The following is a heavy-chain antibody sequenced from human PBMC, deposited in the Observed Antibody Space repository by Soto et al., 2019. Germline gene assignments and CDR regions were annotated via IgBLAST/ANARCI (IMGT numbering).Heavy chain of an antibody. Sequence: EVQLLESGGGLVQPGGSLRLSCAASGFTFSSYAMSWVRQAPGKGLEWVSAISGSGGSTYYADFVKGRFTISRDNSKNTLYLQMNSLRAEDTAVYYCASSLHCSSTSCYSHYYYYMDVWGKGTTVTVSS. CDR1: GFTFSSYA. J-gene: IGHJ6*03. D-gene: IGHD2-2*01. CDR2: ISGSGGST. V-gene: IGHV3-23*01. CDR3: ASSLHCSSTSCYSHYYYYMDV.